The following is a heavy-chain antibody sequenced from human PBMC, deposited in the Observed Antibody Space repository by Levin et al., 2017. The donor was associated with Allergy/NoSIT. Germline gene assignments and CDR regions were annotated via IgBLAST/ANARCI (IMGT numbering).Heavy chain of an antibody. CDR1: GFTFSSYA. CDR3: AKLEQYSSGWYGYFQH. J-gene: IGHJ1*01. D-gene: IGHD6-19*01. CDR2: ISGSGGST. Sequence: GGSLRLSCAASGFTFSSYAMSWVRQAPGKGLEWVSAISGSGGSTYYADSVKGRFTISRDNSKNTLYLQMNSLRAEDTAVYYCAKLEQYSSGWYGYFQHWGQGTLVTVSS. V-gene: IGHV3-23*01.